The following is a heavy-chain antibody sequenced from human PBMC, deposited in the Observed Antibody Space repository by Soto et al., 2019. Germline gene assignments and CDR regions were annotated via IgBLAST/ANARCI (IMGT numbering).Heavy chain of an antibody. CDR3: ARSNRAIAAWLY. J-gene: IGHJ4*02. V-gene: IGHV3-7*01. Sequence: GGSLRLSCAASRFTFTSYWMSWVRQAPGKGLEWVANIKQDGSEKYYVDSVKGRFTISRDNAKNSLYLQMNSLRAEDTAVYYCARSNRAIAAWLYWGQGT. D-gene: IGHD2-15*01. CDR1: RFTFTSYW. CDR2: IKQDGSEK.